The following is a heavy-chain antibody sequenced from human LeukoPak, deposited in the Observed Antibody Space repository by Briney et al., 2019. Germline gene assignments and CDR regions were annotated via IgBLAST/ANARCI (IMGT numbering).Heavy chain of an antibody. CDR2: ISGSGGST. CDR3: AKTPQWLVDYFDY. CDR1: GFTFSSYA. D-gene: IGHD6-19*01. V-gene: IGHV3-23*01. Sequence: GGSLRLSCAASGFTFSSYAMSWVRQAPGKGLEWVSAISGSGGSTYYADSVKGRVTISRDNSKNTLYLQMNSLRAEDTAVYYCAKTPQWLVDYFDYWGQGTLVTVSS. J-gene: IGHJ4*02.